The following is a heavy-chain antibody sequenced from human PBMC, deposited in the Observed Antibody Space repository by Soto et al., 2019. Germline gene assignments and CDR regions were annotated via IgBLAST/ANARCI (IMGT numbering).Heavy chain of an antibody. CDR2: IDPSDSQA. J-gene: IGHJ4*02. CDR1: GYSFAGYW. CDR3: ARRIYDSDTGPNFQYYFDS. Sequence: GESLKISCKGSGYSFAGYWITWVRQKPGKGLEWMGRIDPSDSQAYYSPSFRGHVTISVTKSITTVFLQWSSLRASDTAMYYCARRIYDSDTGPNFQYYFDSWGQGTPVTVSS. V-gene: IGHV5-10-1*01. D-gene: IGHD3-22*01.